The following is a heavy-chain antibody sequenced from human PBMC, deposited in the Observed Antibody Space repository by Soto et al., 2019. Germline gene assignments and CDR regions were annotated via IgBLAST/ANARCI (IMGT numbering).Heavy chain of an antibody. CDR1: GGSISSGGYY. CDR2: INHSGST. D-gene: IGHD4-17*01. Sequence: SETLSLTCAVSGGSISSGGYYWSWIRQPPGKGLEWIGEINHSGSTNYNPSLKSRVTISVDTSKNQFSLKLSSVTAADTAVYYCANDYGGNSVHETWGQGTLVTVSS. V-gene: IGHV4-34*01. J-gene: IGHJ5*02. CDR3: ANDYGGNSVHET.